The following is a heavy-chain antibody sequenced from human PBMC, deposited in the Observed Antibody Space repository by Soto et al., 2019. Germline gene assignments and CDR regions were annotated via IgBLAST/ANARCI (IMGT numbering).Heavy chain of an antibody. D-gene: IGHD3-10*01. CDR2: IKQDGSEK. J-gene: IGHJ4*02. CDR1: GFTFSSYC. Sequence: XESLRLAFAASGFTFSSYCRSWVRQAPGKGLEWVANIKQDGSEKYYVDSVKGRFTISRDNAKNSLYLQMNSLRAEDTAVYYCASERGESLYYFDSWGQGTLVTVSS. CDR3: ASERGESLYYFDS. V-gene: IGHV3-7*01.